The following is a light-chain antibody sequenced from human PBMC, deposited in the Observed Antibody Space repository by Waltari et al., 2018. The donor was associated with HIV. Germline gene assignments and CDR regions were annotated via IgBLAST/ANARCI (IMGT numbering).Light chain of an antibody. CDR2: EGS. CDR3: CSYAGSSTPRV. J-gene: IGLJ3*02. V-gene: IGLV2-23*01. Sequence: QSALTQPASVSGSPGQSLTISCTGTSSAVGSYNLVSWYQQHPGKAPKLMIYEGSKRPSGVSNRFSGSKSGNTASLTISGLQAEDEADYYCCSYAGSSTPRVFGGGTKLTVL. CDR1: SSAVGSYNL.